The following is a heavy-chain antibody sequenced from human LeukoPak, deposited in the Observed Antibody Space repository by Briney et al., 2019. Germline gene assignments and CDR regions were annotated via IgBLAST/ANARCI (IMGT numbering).Heavy chain of an antibody. CDR1: GGSISSYY. V-gene: IGHV4-59*01. Sequence: SETLSLTCTVSGGSISSYYWSWIRQPPGKGLEWIGYIYYSGSTNYNPSLKSRVTISVDTSKNQFSLKLSSVTAADTAVYYCARDGLWIQNAFDIWGQGTMVTVSS. CDR3: ARDGLWIQNAFDI. D-gene: IGHD5-18*01. CDR2: IYYSGST. J-gene: IGHJ3*02.